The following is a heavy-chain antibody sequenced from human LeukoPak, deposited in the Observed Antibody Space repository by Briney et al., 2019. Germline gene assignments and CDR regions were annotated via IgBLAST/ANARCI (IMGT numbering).Heavy chain of an antibody. Sequence: ASVKLSCKASGYTFTGYYMHWVRQAPGQRLEWMGWINPNSGGTNYAQKFQGRVTMTRDTSISTAYMELSRLGSDDTAVYYCARLPLGITIFGVVDAFDIWGQGTMVTVSS. CDR2: INPNSGGT. CDR1: GYTFTGYY. D-gene: IGHD3-3*01. J-gene: IGHJ3*02. CDR3: ARLPLGITIFGVVDAFDI. V-gene: IGHV1-2*02.